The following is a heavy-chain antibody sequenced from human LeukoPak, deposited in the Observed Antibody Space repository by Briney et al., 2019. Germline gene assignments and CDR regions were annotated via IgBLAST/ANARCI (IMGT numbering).Heavy chain of an antibody. V-gene: IGHV3-23*01. D-gene: IGHD1-26*01. CDR1: GFTFSTYS. J-gene: IGHJ4*02. CDR2: LSGSGANT. Sequence: HPGGSLRLSCAASGFTFSTYSMNWVRQAPGKGLEWVSGLSGSGANTDYADSVKGRFTISSDNSKSTVYMQMNSLRVEDTALYYCARGFSDRSLSDFEYWGQGTLVTVSS. CDR3: ARGFSDRSLSDFEY.